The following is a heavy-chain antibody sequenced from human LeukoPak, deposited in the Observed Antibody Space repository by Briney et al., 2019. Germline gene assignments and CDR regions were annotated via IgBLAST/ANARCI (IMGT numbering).Heavy chain of an antibody. V-gene: IGHV4-34*01. CDR2: INHSGST. D-gene: IGHD3-10*01. J-gene: IGHJ3*02. CDR3: ARWMVRGVIRAFDI. CDR1: GGSFSGYY. Sequence: SETLSLACAVYGGSFSGYYWSWIRQPPGKGLEWNGEINHSGSTNYNPSLKSRVTISVDTSKNQFSLKLSSVTAADTAVYYCARWMVRGVIRAFDIWGQGTMVTVSS.